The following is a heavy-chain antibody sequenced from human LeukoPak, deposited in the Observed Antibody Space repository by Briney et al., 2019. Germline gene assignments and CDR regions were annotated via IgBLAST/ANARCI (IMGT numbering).Heavy chain of an antibody. Sequence: PGGSLRLSCAASGFTFSDYYMSWIRQAPGKGLEWVSYISSSGSTIYYADSVKGRFTISRDNAKNSLYLQMNSLRAEDTAVYYCARKRYSYGYYYYGMDVWGQGTTVTVSS. V-gene: IGHV3-11*01. CDR3: ARKRYSYGYYYYGMDV. CDR2: ISSSGSTI. D-gene: IGHD5-18*01. CDR1: GFTFSDYY. J-gene: IGHJ6*02.